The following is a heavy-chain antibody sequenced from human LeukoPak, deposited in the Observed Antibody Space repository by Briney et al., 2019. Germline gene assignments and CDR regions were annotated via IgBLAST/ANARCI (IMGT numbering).Heavy chain of an antibody. Sequence: ASVKVSCKASGYTFTSYAMNWVRQAPGQRLEWMGWINAGNGNTKYSQKFQGRVTITRDTSASTAYMELSSLRSEDTAVYYCAREIDSSGWYYFDYWGQGTLVTVSS. V-gene: IGHV1-3*01. J-gene: IGHJ4*02. CDR3: AREIDSSGWYYFDY. CDR1: GYTFTSYA. CDR2: INAGNGNT. D-gene: IGHD6-19*01.